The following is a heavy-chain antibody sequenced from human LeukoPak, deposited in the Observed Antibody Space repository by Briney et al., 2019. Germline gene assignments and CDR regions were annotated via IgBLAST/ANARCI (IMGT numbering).Heavy chain of an antibody. J-gene: IGHJ5*02. V-gene: IGHV1-18*01. CDR3: ARDWYCNRTSCYNLFDP. CDR2: ISAYNGNT. Sequence: ASVKVSCKASGYTFTSYGISWVRQAPGQGLEWMGWISAYNGNTNYAQSLQGRLTMTTDTSTSTAYMELRSLRSDDTAVYYCARDWYCNRTSCYNLFDPWGQGTLVTVSS. CDR1: GYTFTSYG. D-gene: IGHD2-2*01.